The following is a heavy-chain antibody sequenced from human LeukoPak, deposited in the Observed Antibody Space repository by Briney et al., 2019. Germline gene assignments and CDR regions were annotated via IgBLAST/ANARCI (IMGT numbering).Heavy chain of an antibody. CDR2: AADCGST. CDR3: APMTTVTLYSHVFDS. V-gene: IGHV4-59*03. Sequence: SGTVSHTRTGTGGSLISYQWSAIRQPPGKGGAWMGYAADCGSTNHNPPLQSRVTISVDSSTHQDPLMLTYETAEDTALCSFAPMTTVTLYSHVFDSWGQGTLLTVSS. CDR1: GGSLISYQ. D-gene: IGHD4-17*01. J-gene: IGHJ4*02.